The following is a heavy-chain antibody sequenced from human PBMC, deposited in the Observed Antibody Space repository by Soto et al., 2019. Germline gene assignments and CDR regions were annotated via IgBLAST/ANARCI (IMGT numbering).Heavy chain of an antibody. CDR2: IYTSGST. V-gene: IGHV4-4*07. CDR3: ARGRYSSSWLTFDY. J-gene: IGHJ4*02. D-gene: IGHD6-13*01. Sequence: QVQLQESGPGLVKPSETLSLTCTVSGGSISSYYWSWIRQPAGKGLEWIGRIYTSGSTNYNPSLKSRVTMSVDTSKNQFSLKLSSVTAADTAVYYCARGRYSSSWLTFDYWGQGTLVTVSS. CDR1: GGSISSYY.